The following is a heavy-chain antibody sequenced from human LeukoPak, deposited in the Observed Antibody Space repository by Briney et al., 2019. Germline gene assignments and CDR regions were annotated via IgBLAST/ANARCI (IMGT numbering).Heavy chain of an antibody. D-gene: IGHD6-6*01. CDR3: ARSRDSTSPNIFDY. CDR1: GFTFSSYW. Sequence: GGSLRLSCAASGFTFSSYWMSWVRQAPGKGLEWVANIKHNGSEKYYVDSVKGRFTISRDNAKTSLNLQMNSLRAEDTAVYYCARSRDSTSPNIFDYWGQGTLVTVSS. CDR2: IKHNGSEK. J-gene: IGHJ4*02. V-gene: IGHV3-7*01.